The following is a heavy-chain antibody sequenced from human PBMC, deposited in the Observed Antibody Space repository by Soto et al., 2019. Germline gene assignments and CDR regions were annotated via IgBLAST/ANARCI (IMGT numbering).Heavy chain of an antibody. J-gene: IGHJ4*02. CDR3: AKDFLPPGYSSSPLDY. Sequence: QVQLVESGGGVVQPGRSLRLSCAASGFTFSSYGMHWVRQAPGKGLEWVAVISYDGSNKYYADSVKGRFTISRDNSKNTLYLQMNSLRDEETAVYYCAKDFLPPGYSSSPLDYWGQGTLVTVSA. D-gene: IGHD6-13*01. CDR2: ISYDGSNK. CDR1: GFTFSSYG. V-gene: IGHV3-30*18.